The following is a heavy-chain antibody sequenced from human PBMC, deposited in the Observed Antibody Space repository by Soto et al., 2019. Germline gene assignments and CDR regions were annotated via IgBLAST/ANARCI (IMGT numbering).Heavy chain of an antibody. CDR1: GFTFSNYA. CDR3: STSQGIEVASAFDF. V-gene: IGHV3-30-3*01. D-gene: IGHD6-19*01. CDR2: ISFDGSNK. Sequence: SLRLSCVASGFTFSNYAMHWVRQTPGKGLEWVAVISFDGSNKYYADSVKGRFTISRDNSKQTVYLQTNSLRPGDSALYYCSTSQGIEVASAFDFWGQGTKVTVSS. J-gene: IGHJ3*01.